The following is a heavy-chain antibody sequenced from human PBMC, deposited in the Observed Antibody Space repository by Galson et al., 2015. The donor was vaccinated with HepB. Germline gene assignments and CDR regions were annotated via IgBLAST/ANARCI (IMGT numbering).Heavy chain of an antibody. Sequence: SVKVSCKASGGTFSSYAISWVRQAPGQGLEWMGRIIPILGIANYAQKFQGRVTITADKSTSTAYMELSSLRSEDTAVYYCARNSAGLYSYVDYWGQGTLVTVSS. CDR1: GGTFSSYA. D-gene: IGHD5-18*01. CDR2: IIPILGIA. V-gene: IGHV1-69*04. J-gene: IGHJ4*02. CDR3: ARNSAGLYSYVDY.